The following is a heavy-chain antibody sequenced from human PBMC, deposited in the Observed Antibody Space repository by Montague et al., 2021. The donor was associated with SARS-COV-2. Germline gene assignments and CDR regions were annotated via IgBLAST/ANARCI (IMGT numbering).Heavy chain of an antibody. V-gene: IGHV4-34*01. CDR2: INHSGST. CDR3: ARGVRQLGVHYYYYYIDV. J-gene: IGHJ6*03. CDR1: GGSFSGYY. Sequence: SETLSLTCAVYGGSFSGYYWSWIRQPPGKGLEWIGEINHSGSTNYNPSLKSRVTISMDTSKNQFSLKLSSVTAADTAVYYCARGVRQLGVHYYYYYIDVWDKGTTVTVSS. D-gene: IGHD6-6*01.